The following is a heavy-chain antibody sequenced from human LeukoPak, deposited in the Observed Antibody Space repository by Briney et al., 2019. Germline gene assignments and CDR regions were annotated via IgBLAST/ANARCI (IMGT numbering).Heavy chain of an antibody. CDR2: ITGPGGTT. V-gene: IGHV3-23*01. J-gene: IGHJ3*02. CDR3: AAGGSLWFGELSHLAFDI. Sequence: GGSLRLSCAASEFTFNNYAMSWVRQAPGKGLEWVSAITGPGGTTFYADSVKGRFTISRDNSKNTLYLQMNSLRSEDTAVYYCAAGGSLWFGELSHLAFDIWGQGTMVTVSS. CDR1: EFTFNNYA. D-gene: IGHD3-10*01.